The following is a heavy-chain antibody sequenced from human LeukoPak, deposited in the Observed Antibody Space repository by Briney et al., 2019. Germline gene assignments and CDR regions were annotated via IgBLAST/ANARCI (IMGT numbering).Heavy chain of an antibody. V-gene: IGHV3-23*01. CDR3: ARDGERYSGYEIQGVFDY. D-gene: IGHD5-12*01. J-gene: IGHJ4*02. CDR1: GFTFSNYA. Sequence: AGGSLRLSCSASGFTFSNYAMSWVRQPPGKGMEWVSAISDNGGDTYYADSVKGRFTISRDNAKNSLYLQMNSLRAGDTAVYYCARDGERYSGYEIQGVFDYWGQGTLVTVSS. CDR2: ISDNGGDT.